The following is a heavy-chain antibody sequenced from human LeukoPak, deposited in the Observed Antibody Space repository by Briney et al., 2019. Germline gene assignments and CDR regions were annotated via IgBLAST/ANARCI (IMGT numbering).Heavy chain of an antibody. D-gene: IGHD2-2*01. Sequence: ASVKVSCKVSGGTFSTSAITWVRQAPGKGLEWMGLVDPEDGETIYAEKFQGRVTITADTSTDTAYMELSSLRSEDTAVYYCAQYQPAIPYWGQGTLVTVSS. CDR2: VDPEDGET. CDR1: GGTFSTSA. CDR3: AQYQPAIPY. V-gene: IGHV1-69-2*01. J-gene: IGHJ4*02.